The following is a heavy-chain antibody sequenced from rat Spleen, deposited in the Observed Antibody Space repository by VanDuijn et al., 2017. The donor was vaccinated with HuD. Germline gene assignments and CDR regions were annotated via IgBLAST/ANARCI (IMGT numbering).Heavy chain of an antibody. CDR1: GFTFSNYY. V-gene: IGHV5-29*01. CDR3: ARHNSGYYVMDA. D-gene: IGHD4-3*01. CDR2: ISYDGSST. J-gene: IGHJ4*01. Sequence: EVQLVESGGGLVQPGRSLKLSCAASGFTFSNYYMAWVRQAPTEGLEWVATISYDGSSTYYRDSVKGRFTISRDNAKSTLYLQMDSLRSEDTATYYCARHNSGYYVMDAWGQGASVTVSS.